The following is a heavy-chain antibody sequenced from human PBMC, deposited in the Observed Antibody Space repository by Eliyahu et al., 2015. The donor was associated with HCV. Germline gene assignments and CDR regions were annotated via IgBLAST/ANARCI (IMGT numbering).Heavy chain of an antibody. CDR3: AKDIQEMATIADYFDY. Sequence: QVQLVESGGGVVQPGRSLRLSCAASGFTFSSYGMHWVRQAPGKGLEWVAVISYDGSNKYYADSVKDRFTISRDNSKNTLYLQMNSLRAEDTAVYYCAKDIQEMATIADYFDYWGQGTLVTVSS. CDR1: GFTFSSYG. J-gene: IGHJ4*02. V-gene: IGHV3-30*18. D-gene: IGHD5-24*01. CDR2: ISYDGSNK.